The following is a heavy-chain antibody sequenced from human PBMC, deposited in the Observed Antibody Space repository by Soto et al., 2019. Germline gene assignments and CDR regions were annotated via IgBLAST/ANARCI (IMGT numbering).Heavy chain of an antibody. CDR2: ISGSGVST. CDR3: AKDRDSTGYYLPTSR. J-gene: IGHJ4*02. CDR1: GFTFSSYA. V-gene: IGHV3-23*01. D-gene: IGHD3-22*01. Sequence: PGGSLRLSCAASGFTFSSYAMSWVRQAPGKGLEWVSAISGSGVSTYYADSVKGRFTISRDSSKNTLYLQMNSLGVEDTAVYYCAKDRDSTGYYLPTSRWGQGTLVTVSS.